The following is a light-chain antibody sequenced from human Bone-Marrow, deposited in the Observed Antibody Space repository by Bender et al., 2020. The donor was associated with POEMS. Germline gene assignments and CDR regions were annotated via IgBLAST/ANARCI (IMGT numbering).Light chain of an antibody. CDR2: EVS. CDR1: NLGNKY. CDR3: QAWDSSTAI. Sequence: SYVLTQQSSVSVSPGQTASITCSGENLGNKYACWYQQRPGQSPVLVIYEVSKRPSGIPERFSGSNSGNTATLTISGTQAMDEADYYCQAWDSSTAIFGGGTKLTVL. J-gene: IGLJ2*01. V-gene: IGLV3-1*01.